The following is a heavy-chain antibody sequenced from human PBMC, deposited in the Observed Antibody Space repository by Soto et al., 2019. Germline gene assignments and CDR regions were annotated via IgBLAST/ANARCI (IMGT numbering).Heavy chain of an antibody. V-gene: IGHV3-23*01. CDR1: GFTFSSYA. CDR3: ANGGRQWLVRSGVGLDY. J-gene: IGHJ4*02. CDR2: ISGSGGST. Sequence: PGGSLRLSCAASGFTFSSYAMSWVRQAPGKGLEWVSAISGSGGSTYYADSVKGRFTISRDNSKNTLYLQMNSLRAEDTAVYYCANGGRQWLVRSGVGLDYWGQGTLVTVSS. D-gene: IGHD6-19*01.